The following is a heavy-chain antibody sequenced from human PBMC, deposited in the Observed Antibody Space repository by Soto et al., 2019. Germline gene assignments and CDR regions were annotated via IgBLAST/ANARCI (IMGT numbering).Heavy chain of an antibody. CDR2: INPGNGNT. J-gene: IGHJ4*02. CDR3: ARPYSGNSGYIIGPPGY. Sequence: ASVKVSCKTSGYTFTSFAIHWLRQAPGQRPEWMGWINPGNGNTRYSPKFQGRVTITRDTSASTAYMDLRSLESEDTAVYYCARPYSGNSGYIIGPPGYWGQGTLVTVSS. V-gene: IGHV1-3*01. CDR1: GYTFTSFA. D-gene: IGHD5-12*01.